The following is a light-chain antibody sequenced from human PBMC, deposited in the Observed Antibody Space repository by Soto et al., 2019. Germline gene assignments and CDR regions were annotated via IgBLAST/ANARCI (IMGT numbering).Light chain of an antibody. CDR2: EVT. V-gene: IGLV2-14*01. CDR3: SSFTSRFTFV. Sequence: QSALPQPASVSGFPGQSIAISCTGTRSDVGAYNYVSWYQQHPGKAPKLMISEVTNRPSGVSDRFSGSKSGNTASLTISGLQAEDEADYYCSSFTSRFTFVFGTGTKVTVL. J-gene: IGLJ1*01. CDR1: RSDVGAYNY.